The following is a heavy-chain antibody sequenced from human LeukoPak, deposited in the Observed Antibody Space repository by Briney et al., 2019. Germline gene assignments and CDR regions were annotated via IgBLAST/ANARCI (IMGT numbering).Heavy chain of an antibody. D-gene: IGHD5-18*01. V-gene: IGHV3-74*01. Sequence: GGSLRLSCAASGFTFSSYWMHWVRQAPGKGLVRVSRIDSDGCSTTYADSVKGRFTISRDNAKNTLYLQMNSLRAEDTAVYYCAGAYLYSYGPGADYWGQGTLVTVSS. CDR2: IDSDGCST. CDR1: GFTFSSYW. CDR3: AGAYLYSYGPGADY. J-gene: IGHJ4*02.